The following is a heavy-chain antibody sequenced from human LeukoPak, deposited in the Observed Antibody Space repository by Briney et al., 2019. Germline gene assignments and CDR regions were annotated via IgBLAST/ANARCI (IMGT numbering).Heavy chain of an antibody. CDR2: MNPNSGNT. CDR3: ARGYYDSSGYRNWFDP. J-gene: IGHJ5*02. V-gene: IGHV1-8*01. D-gene: IGHD3-22*01. Sequence: GASVKVSCKASGYTFTSYDINWVRQATGQGLEWMGWMNPNSGNTGYAQKFQGRVTMTRNTSISTAYMELSSLRSEDTAVYYCARGYYDSSGYRNWFDPWGQGTLVTVSS. CDR1: GYTFTSYD.